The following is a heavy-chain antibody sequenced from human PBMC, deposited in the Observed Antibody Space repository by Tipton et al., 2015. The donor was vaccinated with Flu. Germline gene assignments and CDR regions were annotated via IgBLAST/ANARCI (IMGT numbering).Heavy chain of an antibody. CDR1: GFTFSSYG. J-gene: IGHJ4*02. V-gene: IGHV3-33*01. D-gene: IGHD2-21*02. CDR2: IWYDGSNK. CDR3: ARGPGAYCGGDCYLDY. Sequence: LSLTCAASGFTFSSYGMHWVRQAPGKGLEWVAVIWYDGSNKYYADSVKGRFTISRDNSKNTLYLQMNSLRAEDTAVYYCARGPGAYCGGDCYLDYWGQGTLVTVSS.